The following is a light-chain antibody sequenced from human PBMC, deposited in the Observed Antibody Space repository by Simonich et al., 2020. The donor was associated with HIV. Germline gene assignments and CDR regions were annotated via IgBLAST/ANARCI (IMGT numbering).Light chain of an antibody. CDR3: QQYNNWPIT. V-gene: IGKV3-15*01. Sequence: EIVMTQSPATLSVSPGERATLSCRASQSVSSDLAWYHQEPGQAPRLRIYGASTRATGFPARFSGSGSGTEFTLTISSLQSEDFAVYYCQQYNNWPITFGQGTRLEIK. CDR2: GAS. J-gene: IGKJ5*01. CDR1: QSVSSD.